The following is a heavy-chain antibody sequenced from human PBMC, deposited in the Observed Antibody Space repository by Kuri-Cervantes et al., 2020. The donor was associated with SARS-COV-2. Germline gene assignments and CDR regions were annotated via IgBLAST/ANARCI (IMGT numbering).Heavy chain of an antibody. D-gene: IGHD6-13*01. V-gene: IGHV3-11*04. Sequence: LSLTCAASGFTFSDYYMSWIRQAPGKGLEWVSYISSSGSTIYYADSVKGRFTISRDNAKNSLYLQMNSLRAEDTAVYYCAREIIAAAGPFDYWGQGNRVNVAS. CDR3: AREIIAAAGPFDY. CDR1: GFTFSDYY. J-gene: IGHJ4*02. CDR2: ISSSGSTI.